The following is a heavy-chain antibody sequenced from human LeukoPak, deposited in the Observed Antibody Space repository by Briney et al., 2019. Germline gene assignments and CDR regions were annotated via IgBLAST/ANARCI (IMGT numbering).Heavy chain of an antibody. D-gene: IGHD6-6*01. Sequence: GEPLKISCRVSGYDFTSYWIAWVRQMPGRGLEWMGFIYPADYDTRYSPSFQGQVTISADRSVTTAYLQWSSLKASDTAVYFCARGLGYSTSSISFDSWGQGTLVTVSS. J-gene: IGHJ4*02. CDR2: IYPADYDT. CDR1: GYDFTSYW. CDR3: ARGLGYSTSSISFDS. V-gene: IGHV5-51*01.